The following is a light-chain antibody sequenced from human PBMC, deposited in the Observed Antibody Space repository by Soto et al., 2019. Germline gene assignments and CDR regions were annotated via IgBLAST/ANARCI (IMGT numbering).Light chain of an antibody. Sequence: EIVLTQSPGTLSLSPGDRATLSCRASQSVRNSLAWYQQKPGQAPRLVIYDVSKRAAGIAARFSGSGSGTDFTLTIRSLEPEDFAVYFCQRETFGPATKVDIK. CDR3: QRET. CDR1: QSVRNS. V-gene: IGKV3-11*01. J-gene: IGKJ1*01. CDR2: DVS.